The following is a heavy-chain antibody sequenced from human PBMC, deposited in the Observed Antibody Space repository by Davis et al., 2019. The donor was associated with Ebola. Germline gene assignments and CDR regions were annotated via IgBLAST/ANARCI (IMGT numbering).Heavy chain of an antibody. V-gene: IGHV3-64*04. J-gene: IGHJ6*02. CDR3: AKEEILWFGELLYYYYGMDV. Sequence: GESLKISCSASGFTFSSYAMHWVRQAPGKGLEYVSAISSNGGSTYYADSVKGRFTISRDNSKNTLYLQINSLRAEDTAVYYCAKEEILWFGELLYYYYGMDVWGQGTTVTVSS. D-gene: IGHD3-10*01. CDR2: ISSNGGST. CDR1: GFTFSSYA.